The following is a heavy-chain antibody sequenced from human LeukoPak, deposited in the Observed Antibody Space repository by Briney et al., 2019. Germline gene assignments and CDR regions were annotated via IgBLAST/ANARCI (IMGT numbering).Heavy chain of an antibody. CDR2: IYYSGST. CDR1: GGSIRSSSYY. J-gene: IGHJ4*02. D-gene: IGHD3-22*01. CDR3: ARHRTIYYDNGGYWV. Sequence: SETLSLTCTVSGGSIRSSSYYWGWIRQPPGKGLEWIGSIYYSGSTYYNPSLKSRVTISVDTSKKQFSLKLSSVTAADTAVYYCARHRTIYYDNGGYWVWGQGTLVTVSS. V-gene: IGHV4-39*01.